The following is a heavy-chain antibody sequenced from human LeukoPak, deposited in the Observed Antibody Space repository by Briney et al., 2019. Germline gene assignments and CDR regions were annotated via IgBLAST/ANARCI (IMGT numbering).Heavy chain of an antibody. CDR2: IYAGGAA. J-gene: IGHJ4*02. CDR1: GFTVSTNY. Sequence: PGGSLRLSCAASGFTVSTNYLSWVRQAPGKGLEWVSVIYAGGAAYYADYVKGRFTISRNTSNNTLILQMHSPGVEDTAVYYCARSTSYHFDSWGQGTLVTVSS. CDR3: ARSTSYHFDS. D-gene: IGHD2-2*01. V-gene: IGHV3-53*01.